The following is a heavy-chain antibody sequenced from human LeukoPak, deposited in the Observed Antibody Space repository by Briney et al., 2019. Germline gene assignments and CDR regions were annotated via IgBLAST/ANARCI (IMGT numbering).Heavy chain of an antibody. CDR3: AEEGKGSSLDY. V-gene: IGHV3-64*04. Sequence: QSGGSLRLSCAASGFTFSSYAMHWVRQAPGKGLEYVSAISSNGGSTYYADSVKGRFTISRDNSKNTLYLQMNSLRAEDTAVYYCAEEGKGSSLDYWGQGTLVTVSS. J-gene: IGHJ4*02. CDR2: ISSNGGST. D-gene: IGHD1-26*01. CDR1: GFTFSSYA.